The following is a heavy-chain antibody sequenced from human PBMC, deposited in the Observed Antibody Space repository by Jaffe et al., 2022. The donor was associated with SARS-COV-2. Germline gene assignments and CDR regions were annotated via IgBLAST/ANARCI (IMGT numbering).Heavy chain of an antibody. D-gene: IGHD5-12*01. Sequence: EVQLVESGGVVVQPGGSLRLSCAASGFTFDDYTMHWVRQAPGKGLEWVSLISWDGGSTYYADSVKGRFTISRDNSKNSLYLQMNSLRTEDTALYYCAKDIRTGALYSGYSPWGQGTLVTVSS. J-gene: IGHJ5*02. CDR2: ISWDGGST. CDR3: AKDIRTGALYSGYSP. V-gene: IGHV3-43*01. CDR1: GFTFDDYT.